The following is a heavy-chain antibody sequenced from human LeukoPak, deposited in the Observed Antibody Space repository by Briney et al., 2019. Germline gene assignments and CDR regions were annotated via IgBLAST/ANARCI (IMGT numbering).Heavy chain of an antibody. D-gene: IGHD3-3*01. Sequence: GGSLRLSCAASGFTFSTCGMHWVRQAPGKGLEWVAFIRYDGSNKYYADSVKGRFTISRDNSKNTLYLQMNSLRAEDTAVYYCAKDRTIFGVVISYFDYWGQGTLVTVSS. CDR3: AKDRTIFGVVISYFDY. CDR1: GFTFSTCG. CDR2: IRYDGSNK. J-gene: IGHJ4*02. V-gene: IGHV3-30*02.